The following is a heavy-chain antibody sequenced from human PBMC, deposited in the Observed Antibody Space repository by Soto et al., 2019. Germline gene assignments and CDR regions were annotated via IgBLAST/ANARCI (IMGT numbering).Heavy chain of an antibody. CDR1: GGTFSSYA. V-gene: IGHV1-69*13. Sequence: ASVKVSCKASGGTFSSYAISWVRQAPGQGLEWMGGIIPIFGTANYAQKFQGRVTITADESTSTAYMELSSLRSEDTAVYYCARANYPYYYYYGMDVWGQGTTVTVSS. J-gene: IGHJ6*02. D-gene: IGHD3-10*01. CDR3: ARANYPYYYYYGMDV. CDR2: IIPIFGTA.